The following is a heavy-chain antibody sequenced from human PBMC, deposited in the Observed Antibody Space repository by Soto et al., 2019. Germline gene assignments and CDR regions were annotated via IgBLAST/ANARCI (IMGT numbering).Heavy chain of an antibody. CDR1: GYRFSSYW. J-gene: IGHJ6*02. D-gene: IGHD2-8*01. V-gene: IGHV5-51*01. Sequence: GESLKISCKGSGYRFSSYWIAWVRQMPGKGLEWMGIIYPGDSDTRYSPSFQGQVTFSVDKSNNTAYLQWSSLKASDTAMYYCARQGSNGAYYYYGMDVWGQGTAGTVS. CDR3: ARQGSNGAYYYYGMDV. CDR2: IYPGDSDT.